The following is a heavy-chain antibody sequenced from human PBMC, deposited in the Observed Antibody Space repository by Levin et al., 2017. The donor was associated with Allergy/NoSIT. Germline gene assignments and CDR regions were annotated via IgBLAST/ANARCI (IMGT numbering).Heavy chain of an antibody. D-gene: IGHD2-15*01. J-gene: IGHJ4*02. Sequence: ASVKVSCKASGGTFSSYAISWVRQAPGQGLEWMGGIIPIFGTANYAQKFQGRVTITADESTSTAYMELSSLRSEDTAVYYCARDVRRTLGYCSGGSCYGILDYWGQGSLVTVSS. CDR2: IIPIFGTA. V-gene: IGHV1-69*13. CDR3: ARDVRRTLGYCSGGSCYGILDY. CDR1: GGTFSSYA.